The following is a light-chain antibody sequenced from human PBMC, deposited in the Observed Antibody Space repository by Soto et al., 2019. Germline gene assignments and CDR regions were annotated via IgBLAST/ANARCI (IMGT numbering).Light chain of an antibody. J-gene: IGKJ4*01. V-gene: IGKV3-15*01. CDR3: QQYATWPRT. CDR2: SAS. Sequence: MTQTPSSRSVPLGDRATLSCRASQSVSSNFAWYLQKPGQAPRLLIYSASTIATAVPARFTASGSGTEFTLTISSLQSDDFGIYYCQQYATWPRTFGEGTKVDIK. CDR1: QSVSSN.